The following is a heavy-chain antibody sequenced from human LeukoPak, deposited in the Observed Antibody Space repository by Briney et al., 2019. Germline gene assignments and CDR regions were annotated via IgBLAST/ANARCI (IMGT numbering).Heavy chain of an antibody. CDR1: GGSISSSSYY. V-gene: IGHV4-39*07. D-gene: IGHD4-23*01. J-gene: IGHJ5*02. CDR3: ARGYGGLYNWFDP. Sequence: SETLSLTCTVSGGSISSSSYYWGWIRQPPGKGLEWIGSIYYSGSTYYNPSLKSRVTISVDTSKNQFSLKLSSVTAADTAVYYCARGYGGLYNWFDPWGQGTLVTVSS. CDR2: IYYSGST.